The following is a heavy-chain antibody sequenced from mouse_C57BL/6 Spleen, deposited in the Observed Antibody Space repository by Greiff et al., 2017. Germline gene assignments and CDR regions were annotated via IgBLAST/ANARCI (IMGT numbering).Heavy chain of an antibody. Sequence: QVQLQQSGAELVRPGASVTLSCKASGYTFTDYEMHWVKQTPVHGLEWIGAIDPETGGTAYNQKFKGKAILTADESSSTAYMELRSLTSEDSAVYYCTRGYFFDYWGQGTTLTVSS. CDR2: IDPETGGT. J-gene: IGHJ2*01. CDR1: GYTFTDYE. CDR3: TRGYFFDY. V-gene: IGHV1-15*01.